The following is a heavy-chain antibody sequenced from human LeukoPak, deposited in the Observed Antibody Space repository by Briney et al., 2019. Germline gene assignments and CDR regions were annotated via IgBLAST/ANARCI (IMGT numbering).Heavy chain of an antibody. Sequence: SETLSLTCTVSGGSISSGDYYWSWIRQPPGKDLEWIGYIYYSGSTYYNPSLKSRVTISVDTSKNQFSLKLSSVTAADTAVYYCARAGDIVVVPALNWFDPWGQGTLVTVSS. D-gene: IGHD2-2*01. CDR2: IYYSGST. V-gene: IGHV4-30-4*08. CDR3: ARAGDIVVVPALNWFDP. J-gene: IGHJ5*02. CDR1: GGSISSGDYY.